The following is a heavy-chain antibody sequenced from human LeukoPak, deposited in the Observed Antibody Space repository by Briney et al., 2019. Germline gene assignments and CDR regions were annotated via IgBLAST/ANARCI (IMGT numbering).Heavy chain of an antibody. Sequence: GASVKVSCKASGYTFTGYYMHWVRPAPGQGLEGMGWISCYNGNTNYAQKLQGRVTMTTDTSTSTAYMELRSLRSDDTAVYYCARAKWQLALTDYWGQGTLVTVSS. D-gene: IGHD6-6*01. CDR1: GYTFTGYY. CDR2: ISCYNGNT. CDR3: ARAKWQLALTDY. J-gene: IGHJ4*02. V-gene: IGHV1-18*04.